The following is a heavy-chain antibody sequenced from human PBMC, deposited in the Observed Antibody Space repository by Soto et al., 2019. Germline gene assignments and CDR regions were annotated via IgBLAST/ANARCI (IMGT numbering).Heavy chain of an antibody. Sequence: QVQLVESGGGVVQPGRSLRLSCAASGFTFSRYGMHWVRQAPGKGLEWVAVISYDGSNKYYADSVKGRFTISRDNSKNTLYLQMNSLRAEDTAVYYCAKPLYRYYYDSARDYYYYYGMDVWGQGTTVTVSS. V-gene: IGHV3-30*18. CDR1: GFTFSRYG. J-gene: IGHJ6*02. CDR3: AKPLYRYYYDSARDYYYYYGMDV. CDR2: ISYDGSNK. D-gene: IGHD3-22*01.